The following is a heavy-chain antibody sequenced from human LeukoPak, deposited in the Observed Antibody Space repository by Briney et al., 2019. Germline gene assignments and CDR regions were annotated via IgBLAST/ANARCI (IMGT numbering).Heavy chain of an antibody. CDR3: ARHTAVAWGYYFDY. Sequence: SETLSLTCTVSGGSISSSSYYWGWIRQPPGKGLEWIGSIYYSGSTYYNPSLKGRVTISVDTSKKQFSLKLSSVTAADTAVYYCARHTAVAWGYYFDYWGQGTLVTVSS. V-gene: IGHV4-39*01. CDR1: GGSISSSSYY. CDR2: IYYSGST. D-gene: IGHD6-19*01. J-gene: IGHJ4*02.